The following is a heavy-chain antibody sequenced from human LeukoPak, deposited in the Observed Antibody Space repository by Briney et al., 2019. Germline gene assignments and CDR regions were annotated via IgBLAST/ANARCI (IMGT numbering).Heavy chain of an antibody. J-gene: IGHJ4*02. CDR3: AKDIRSIAVAGNFDY. D-gene: IGHD6-19*01. Sequence: GGSLRLSCAASGFTFSSYSMNWVRQAPGKGLEWVAVISYDGSNKYYADSVKGRFTISRDNSKNTLYLQMNSLRAEDTAVYYCAKDIRSIAVAGNFDYWGQGTLVTVSS. CDR1: GFTFSSYS. V-gene: IGHV3-30*18. CDR2: ISYDGSNK.